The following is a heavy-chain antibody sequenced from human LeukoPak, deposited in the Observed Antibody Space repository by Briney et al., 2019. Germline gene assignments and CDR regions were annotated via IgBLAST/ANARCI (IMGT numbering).Heavy chain of an antibody. Sequence: RASVKVSCKASGGTFSSYAISWVRQAPGQGLEWMGRIIPILGIANYAQRFQGRVTITADKSTSTAYMELSSLRSEDTAVYYCARGNRVTLDFDYWGQGTLVTVSS. V-gene: IGHV1-69*04. CDR3: ARGNRVTLDFDY. CDR2: IIPILGIA. CDR1: GGTFSSYA. J-gene: IGHJ4*02. D-gene: IGHD2-21*02.